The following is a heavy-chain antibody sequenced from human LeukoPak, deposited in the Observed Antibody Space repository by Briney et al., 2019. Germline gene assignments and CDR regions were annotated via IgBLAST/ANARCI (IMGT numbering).Heavy chain of an antibody. CDR2: VHLGGST. J-gene: IGHJ4*02. CDR3: AREGGPYRPLDY. V-gene: IGHV4-4*02. CDR1: GGSNSSTNW. Sequence: ASGTLSLTCGVSGGSNSSTNWWTWVRQPPGKGLEWIGEVHLGGSTNYNPSLESRVTISVDKSENHISLKLTSVTAADTAVYYCAREGGPYRPLDYSGQGTLVTVSS.